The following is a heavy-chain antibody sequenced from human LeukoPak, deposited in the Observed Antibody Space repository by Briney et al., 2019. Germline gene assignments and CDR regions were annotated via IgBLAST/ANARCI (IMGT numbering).Heavy chain of an antibody. Sequence: PSETLSLTCTVCGGSISNYYWSWIRQPPGGGLEYIGYIYSSGSTIYNPSLKSRVTISLDTSKNQFSLKLTSVTAADTAVYYCARYQWQIHHYFDYWGQGTLVTVSS. CDR3: ARYQWQIHHYFDY. CDR1: GGSISNYY. CDR2: IYSSGST. J-gene: IGHJ4*02. V-gene: IGHV4-59*01. D-gene: IGHD6-19*01.